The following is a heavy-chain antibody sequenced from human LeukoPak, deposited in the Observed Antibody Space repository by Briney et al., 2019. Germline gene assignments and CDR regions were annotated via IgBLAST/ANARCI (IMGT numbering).Heavy chain of an antibody. CDR1: GFTFDDYG. CDR3: ARGGELWFGELSHLDY. Sequence: GGSLRLSCAASGFTFDDYGMSWVRQAPGKGLEWVSGINWYGGSTGYADSVKGRFTISRDNAKNSLYLQMNSLRAEDTAVYYCARGGELWFGELSHLDYWGQGTLVTVSS. CDR2: INWYGGST. V-gene: IGHV3-20*04. D-gene: IGHD3-10*01. J-gene: IGHJ4*02.